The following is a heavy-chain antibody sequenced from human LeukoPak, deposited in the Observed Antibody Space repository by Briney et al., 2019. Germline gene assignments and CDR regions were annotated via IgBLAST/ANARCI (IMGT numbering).Heavy chain of an antibody. CDR1: GGSISSSSYY. Sequence: SETLSLTCTVSGGSISSSSYYWGCIRQPPGKGLEWIGSIYYSGSTYYNPSLKSRVTISVDTSKNQFSLKLTSVTAADTAVYYCASGLRFLYHMDVWGKGTTVTVSS. J-gene: IGHJ6*03. V-gene: IGHV4-39*07. D-gene: IGHD3-3*01. CDR2: IYYSGST. CDR3: ASGLRFLYHMDV.